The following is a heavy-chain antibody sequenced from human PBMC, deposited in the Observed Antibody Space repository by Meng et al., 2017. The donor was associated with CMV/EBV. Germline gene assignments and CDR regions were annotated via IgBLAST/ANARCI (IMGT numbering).Heavy chain of an antibody. Sequence: SVKVSCKASGGTFSSYAISWVRQAPGQGLEWMGGIIPILGIANYAQKFQGRVTITADKSTSTAYMELSSLRSEDTAVYYCARGPTRISAFDIWGQGTMVTVSS. D-gene: IGHD2/OR15-2a*01. CDR3: ARGPTRISAFDI. V-gene: IGHV1-69*10. CDR1: GGTFSSYA. CDR2: IIPILGIA. J-gene: IGHJ3*02.